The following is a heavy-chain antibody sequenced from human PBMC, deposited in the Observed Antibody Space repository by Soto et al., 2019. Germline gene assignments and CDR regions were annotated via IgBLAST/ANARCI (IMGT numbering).Heavy chain of an antibody. D-gene: IGHD3-10*01. CDR1: GGSISSYY. J-gene: IGHJ4*02. V-gene: IGHV4-59*01. Sequence: SETLSLTCTVSGGSISSYYWSWIRQPPGKGLEWIGYIYYSGSTNYNPSLKSRVTISVDTSKNQFSLKLSSVTAADTAVYYCVRNSYYSLEYWGQGTLVIVSS. CDR2: IYYSGST. CDR3: VRNSYYSLEY.